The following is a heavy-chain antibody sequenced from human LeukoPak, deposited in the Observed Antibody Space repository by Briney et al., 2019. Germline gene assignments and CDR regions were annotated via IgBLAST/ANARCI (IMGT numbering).Heavy chain of an antibody. CDR3: SAAMVQTRVDY. D-gene: IGHD5-18*01. V-gene: IGHV4-38-2*02. J-gene: IGHJ4*02. CDR1: GYSISSGYY. Sequence: SETLSLTCTVSGYSISSGYYWGWIRQPPGKGLEWIGSIYHSGSTYYNPSLKSRVTTSVDTSKNQFSLKLSSVTAADTAVYYCSAAMVQTRVDYWGQGTLVTVSS. CDR2: IYHSGST.